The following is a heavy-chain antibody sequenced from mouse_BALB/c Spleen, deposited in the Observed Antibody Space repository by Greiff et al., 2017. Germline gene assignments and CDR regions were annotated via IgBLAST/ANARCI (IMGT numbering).Heavy chain of an antibody. J-gene: IGHJ4*01. CDR1: GYSFTSYY. D-gene: IGHD2-4*01. Sequence: QVQLKQSGPELVKPGASVKISCKASGYSFTSYYIHWVKQRPGQGLEWIGWIFPGSGNTKYNEKFKGKATLTADTSSSTAYMQLSSLTSEDSAVYFCARGDYDEAAAMDYWGQGTSVTVSS. V-gene: IGHV1-66*01. CDR2: IFPGSGNT. CDR3: ARGDYDEAAAMDY.